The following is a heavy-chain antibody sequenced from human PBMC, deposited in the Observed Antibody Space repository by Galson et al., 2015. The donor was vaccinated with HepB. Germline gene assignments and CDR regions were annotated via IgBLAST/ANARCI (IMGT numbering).Heavy chain of an antibody. D-gene: IGHD6-19*01. V-gene: IGHV6-1*01. CDR2: TYYRSKWYN. CDR1: GDSVSSNSAA. J-gene: IGHJ3*02. Sequence: CAISGDSVSSNSAAWNWIRQSPSRGLEWLGRTYYRSKWYNDYAVSVKSRITINPDTSKNQFSLQLNSVTPEDTAVYYCARGIAVADTSPLSAFDIWGQGTMVTVSS. CDR3: ARGIAVADTSPLSAFDI.